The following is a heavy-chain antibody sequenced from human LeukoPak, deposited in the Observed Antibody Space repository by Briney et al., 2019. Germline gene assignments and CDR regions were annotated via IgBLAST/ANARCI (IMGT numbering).Heavy chain of an antibody. Sequence: GGSLRLSCAASGFTFTIYAMNWVRQAPGKGLEWVSGISGRGGTPYYAESVKGRFTISRDNSKNTLYLQLNSLRVEDMAVYYCAKDRVARDYDSSAFDYWGQGTLVSVSS. J-gene: IGHJ4*02. D-gene: IGHD3-22*01. V-gene: IGHV3-23*01. CDR3: AKDRVARDYDSSAFDY. CDR1: GFTFTIYA. CDR2: ISGRGGTP.